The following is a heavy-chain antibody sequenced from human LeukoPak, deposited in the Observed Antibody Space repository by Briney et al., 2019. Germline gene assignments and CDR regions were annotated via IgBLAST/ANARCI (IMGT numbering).Heavy chain of an antibody. CDR1: GFTFSSYW. CDR2: INNDGSRT. J-gene: IGHJ5*02. Sequence: GGSLRLSCAASGFTFSSYWMHWVRQAPGKGLVWVAHINNDGSRTNYADSVKGRFTVSRDNAKNMLYLQMNSLRVEDTAVYYCARVRGESPRWFDPWGQGTLVTVSS. D-gene: IGHD3-10*01. V-gene: IGHV3-74*01. CDR3: ARVRGESPRWFDP.